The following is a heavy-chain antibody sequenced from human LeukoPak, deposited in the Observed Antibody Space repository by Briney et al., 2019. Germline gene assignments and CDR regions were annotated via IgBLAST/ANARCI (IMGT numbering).Heavy chain of an antibody. Sequence: SETLSLTCTVSGGSISSYYWSWIRQPPGKGLEWIGYIYYSGSTNYNPSLKSRVTISVDTSKNQFSLKLCSVTAADTAVYYCARARGYSYGLLYYFDYWGQGTLVTVSS. CDR3: ARARGYSYGLLYYFDY. D-gene: IGHD5-18*01. CDR2: IYYSGST. J-gene: IGHJ4*02. CDR1: GGSISSYY. V-gene: IGHV4-59*01.